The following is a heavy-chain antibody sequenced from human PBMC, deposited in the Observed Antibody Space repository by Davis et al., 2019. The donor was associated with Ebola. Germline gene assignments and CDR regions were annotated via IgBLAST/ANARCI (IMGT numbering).Heavy chain of an antibody. CDR3: AKEYGSTGSSFQSYFDF. CDR2: ISSDGSKT. J-gene: IGHJ4*02. D-gene: IGHD1-26*01. Sequence: GESLKISCVASGFTFSNYGIHWVRQAPGKGLDWVAVISSDGSKTYYADSVKGRFTISRDNSKNMLYLQMNSLRPEDTAVYYCAKEYGSTGSSFQSYFDFWGQGTLVTVSS. CDR1: GFTFSNYG. V-gene: IGHV3-30*18.